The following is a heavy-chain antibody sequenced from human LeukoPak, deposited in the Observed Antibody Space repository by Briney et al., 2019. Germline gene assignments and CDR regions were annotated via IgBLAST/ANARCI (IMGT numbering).Heavy chain of an antibody. Sequence: SETLSLTCTVSGGSISSYYWGWIRQPPGKGLEWIGYIYYSGSTNYNPSLKSRVAISVDTSKNQFSLKLSSVTAADTAVYYCARAAGLYYYYYMDVWGKGTTVTVSS. CDR2: IYYSGST. CDR1: GGSISSYY. J-gene: IGHJ6*03. CDR3: ARAAGLYYYYYMDV. V-gene: IGHV4-59*01. D-gene: IGHD3-10*01.